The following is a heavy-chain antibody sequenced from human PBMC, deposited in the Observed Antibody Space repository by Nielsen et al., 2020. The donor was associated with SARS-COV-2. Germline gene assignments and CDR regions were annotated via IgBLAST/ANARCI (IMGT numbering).Heavy chain of an antibody. V-gene: IGHV4-34*01. CDR3: ARHGSRWLQLEEFDY. CDR2: INHSGST. Sequence: GSLRLSCAVYGGSFSGYYWSWIRQPPGKGLEWIGEINHSGSTNYNPSLKSRVTISVDTSKNQFSLKLSSVTAADTAVYYCARHGSRWLQLEEFDYWGQGTLVTVSS. CDR1: GGSFSGYY. D-gene: IGHD5-24*01. J-gene: IGHJ4*02.